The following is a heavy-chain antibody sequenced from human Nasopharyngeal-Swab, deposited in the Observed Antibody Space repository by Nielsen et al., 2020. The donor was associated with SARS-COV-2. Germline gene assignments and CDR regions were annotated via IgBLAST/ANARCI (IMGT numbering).Heavy chain of an antibody. CDR3: ARASRGWS. J-gene: IGHJ5*02. D-gene: IGHD6-19*01. Sequence: GGSLRLSCAASGFTFDNYEMNWVRQAPGKGLEWVSYISTSGATIHYADSVRGRFTISRDNAKKSLHLQMNSLRAEDTAVYYCARASRGWSWGQGTSVTVSS. V-gene: IGHV3-48*03. CDR1: GFTFDNYE. CDR2: ISTSGATI.